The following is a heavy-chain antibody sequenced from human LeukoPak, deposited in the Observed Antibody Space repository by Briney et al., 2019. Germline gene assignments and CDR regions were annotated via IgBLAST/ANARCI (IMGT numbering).Heavy chain of an antibody. CDR2: SNPNSGGT. J-gene: IGHJ5*02. D-gene: IGHD6-19*01. CDR1: GYTFTGYY. CDR3: ATAGYSSGWYWFDP. Sequence: ASVKVSCKASGYTFTGYYMHWVGQAPGQGLEWMGWSNPNSGGTNYAQKFQGRVTMTRDTSISTAYMELSRLRSDDTAVYYCATAGYSSGWYWFDPWGQGTLVTVSS. V-gene: IGHV1-2*02.